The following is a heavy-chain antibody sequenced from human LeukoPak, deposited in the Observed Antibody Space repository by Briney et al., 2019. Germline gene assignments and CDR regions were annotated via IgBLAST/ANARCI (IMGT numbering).Heavy chain of an antibody. D-gene: IGHD3-22*01. J-gene: IGHJ4*02. CDR1: GGSFSGYY. V-gene: IGHV4-34*01. CDR2: INHSGST. Sequence: ETLSLTCAVYGGSFSGYYWSWIRQPPGKGLEWIGEINHSGSTNYNPSLKSRVTISVDTSKNQFSLKLSSVTAADTAVYYCAGGYYDSSGYYYYFDYWGQGTLVTVSS. CDR3: AGGYYDSSGYYYYFDY.